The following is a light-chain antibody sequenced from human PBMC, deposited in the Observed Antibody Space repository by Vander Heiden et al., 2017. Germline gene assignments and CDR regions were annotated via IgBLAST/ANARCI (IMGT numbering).Light chain of an antibody. V-gene: IGLV2-14*01. J-gene: IGLJ1*01. CDR1: SSDVGASNY. Sequence: QSALTQPASVSASPGQSITISCTGTSSDVGASNYVSWYQQHPDKAPKLMIYDVRVRPSGVSDRFSGSKSGNTASLTISGLQADDEAEYYCTSYTSGSTRYVFGTGTKVTVL. CDR3: TSYTSGSTRYV. CDR2: DVR.